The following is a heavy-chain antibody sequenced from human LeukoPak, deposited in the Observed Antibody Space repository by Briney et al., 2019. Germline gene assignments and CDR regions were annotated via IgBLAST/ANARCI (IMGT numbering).Heavy chain of an antibody. CDR3: ARSYSSSWYEAVRFDP. Sequence: PSETLSLTCAVSGGSISSGGYSWSWIRQPPGKGLEWIGYIYHSGSTYYNPSLKSRVTISVDRSKNQFSLKLSSVTAADTAVYYCARSYSSSWYEAVRFDPWGQGTLVTVSS. D-gene: IGHD6-13*01. J-gene: IGHJ5*02. CDR1: GGSISSGGYS. CDR2: IYHSGST. V-gene: IGHV4-30-2*01.